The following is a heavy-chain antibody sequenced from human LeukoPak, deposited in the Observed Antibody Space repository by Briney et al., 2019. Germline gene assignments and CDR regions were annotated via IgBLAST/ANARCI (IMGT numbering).Heavy chain of an antibody. Sequence: SETLSLTCAVYGGSFSGYYWSGIRQPPGKGLEGIGEINHSGSTNYNPSLKSRVTISVDTSKNQFSLKLSSVTAADTAVYYCARGRVTYYDFWRSPFDYWGQGTLVTVSS. V-gene: IGHV4-34*01. CDR2: INHSGST. D-gene: IGHD3-3*01. J-gene: IGHJ4*02. CDR3: ARGRVTYYDFWRSPFDY. CDR1: GGSFSGYY.